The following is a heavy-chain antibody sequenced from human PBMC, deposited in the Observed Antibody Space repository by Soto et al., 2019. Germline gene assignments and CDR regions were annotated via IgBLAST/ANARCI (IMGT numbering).Heavy chain of an antibody. CDR2: ISVYNDNT. D-gene: IGHD3-9*01. V-gene: IGHV1-18*01. J-gene: IGHJ1*01. CDR1: GYTFTSYG. CDR3: ARIGFDGH. Sequence: QVQLVQSGSEIKKTGAAVKVSCKAFGYTFTSYGIGWVRQAPGQGLEWMGWISVYNDNTNYAQKFQGRVTMNTETSSSTAYMELRSLTSDDTAVYYCARIGFDGHWGQGTLVTGSS.